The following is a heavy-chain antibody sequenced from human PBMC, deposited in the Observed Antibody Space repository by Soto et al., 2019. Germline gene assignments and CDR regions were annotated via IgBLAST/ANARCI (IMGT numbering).Heavy chain of an antibody. CDR2: MHPNTGDT. J-gene: IGHJ4*02. Sequence: QVQLVQSGAEVKKPGASVKVSCKASGYTFANYHIHWVRQATGQGLEWMGWMHPNTGDTGYAQKYQGRVTMTRDTSKTAAYMEVSGLRSEDTAVYYWARGGGGRWYSGDYWGQGTLVAVSS. CDR1: GYTFANYH. V-gene: IGHV1-8*01. D-gene: IGHD6-13*01. CDR3: ARGGGGRWYSGDY.